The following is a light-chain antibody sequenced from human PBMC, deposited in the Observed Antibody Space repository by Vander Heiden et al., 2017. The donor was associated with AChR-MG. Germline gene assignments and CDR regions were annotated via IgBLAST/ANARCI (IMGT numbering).Light chain of an antibody. CDR1: SLRTSY. CDR2: GEN. V-gene: IGLV3-19*01. Sequence: SSELTQDPAMSVALVQTVRITCQGDSLRTSYASWYQQKPGQAPLLVFYGENNRPSGIPDRFSGSSSGDTASLTITGAQAEDEADYYCNSRDSSGHHRVFASGTKVTVV. CDR3: NSRDSSGHHRV. J-gene: IGLJ1*01.